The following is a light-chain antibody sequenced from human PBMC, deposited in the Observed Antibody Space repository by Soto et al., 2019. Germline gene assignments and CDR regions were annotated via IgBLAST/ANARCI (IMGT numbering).Light chain of an antibody. CDR1: SSDVGGYNY. Sequence: QSVLAQPASVSGSPGQSITISCTGTSSDVGGYNYVSWYQQQSGKAPKLMIHEVSNRPSGASNRFSGSRSGNTASLTISGLQAEDEADYYCSSYTSSRAYVFGIGTKVTVL. J-gene: IGLJ1*01. CDR3: SSYTSSRAYV. V-gene: IGLV2-14*01. CDR2: EVS.